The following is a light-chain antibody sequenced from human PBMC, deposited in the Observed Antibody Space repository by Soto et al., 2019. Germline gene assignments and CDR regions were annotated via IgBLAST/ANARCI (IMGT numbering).Light chain of an antibody. CDR1: SSDVGSYNL. Sequence: QSVLTQPASVSGSPGQSITISCTGTSSDVGSYNLVSWYQQHPGKAPKLMIYEGSKRPSGVSNRFSGSKSGNTASLTISGLQADDEADYYCCSYAGSNVVFGGGTKLTVL. CDR3: CSYAGSNVV. J-gene: IGLJ2*01. CDR2: EGS. V-gene: IGLV2-23*01.